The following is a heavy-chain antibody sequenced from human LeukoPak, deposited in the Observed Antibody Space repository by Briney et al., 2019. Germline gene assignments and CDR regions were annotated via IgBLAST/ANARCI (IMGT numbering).Heavy chain of an antibody. V-gene: IGHV3-9*01. Sequence: PGRSLRLSCAASGFTFDDYAMHWVRQAPGKGLEWVSGISWNSGSIGYADSVKGRFTISRDNSKNTLYLQMNSLRAEDTAVYYCAKKPPMGDSSGYYVYWGQGTLVTVSS. D-gene: IGHD3-22*01. CDR3: AKKPPMGDSSGYYVY. CDR2: ISWNSGSI. J-gene: IGHJ4*02. CDR1: GFTFDDYA.